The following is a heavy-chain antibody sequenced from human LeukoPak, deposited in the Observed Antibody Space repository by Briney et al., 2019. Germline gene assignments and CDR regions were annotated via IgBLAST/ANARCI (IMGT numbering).Heavy chain of an antibody. Sequence: PGGSLRLSCAASGFTLSSYAMSWVRQAPGKGLEWVSAISGSGGSTYYADSVKGRFTISRDNSKNTLYLQMNSLRAEDTAVYYCANFDYYDSSGYSDYWGQGTLVTVSS. D-gene: IGHD3-22*01. CDR3: ANFDYYDSSGYSDY. CDR1: GFTLSSYA. CDR2: ISGSGGST. J-gene: IGHJ4*02. V-gene: IGHV3-23*01.